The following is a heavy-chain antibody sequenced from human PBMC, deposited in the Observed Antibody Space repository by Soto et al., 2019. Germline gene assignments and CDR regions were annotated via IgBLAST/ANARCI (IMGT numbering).Heavy chain of an antibody. D-gene: IGHD2-2*01. CDR2: INHSGST. Sequence: SETLSLTCAVYGGSFSGYYWSWIRQPPGKGLEWIGEINHSGSTNYNPSLKSRVTISVDTSKNQFSLKLSSVTAADTAVYYCARVRGGCSSTSCVDPTYDYWGQGTLVTVSS. CDR1: GGSFSGYY. CDR3: ARVRGGCSSTSCVDPTYDY. J-gene: IGHJ4*02. V-gene: IGHV4-34*01.